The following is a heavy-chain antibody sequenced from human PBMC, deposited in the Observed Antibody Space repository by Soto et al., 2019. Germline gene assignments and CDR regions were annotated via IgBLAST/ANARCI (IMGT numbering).Heavy chain of an antibody. Sequence: QVQLVQSGAEVKKPGSSVKVSCKASGGTFSSYAISWVRQAPGQGLEWMGGIIPIFGTANYAQKFKGRVKITAHESTSTAYMELSSLRSEDPAVYYCARVPDCSGGSCYVDGMDVWGQGPTVTVSS. V-gene: IGHV1-69*01. CDR3: ARVPDCSGGSCYVDGMDV. D-gene: IGHD2-15*01. CDR1: GGTFSSYA. CDR2: IIPIFGTA. J-gene: IGHJ6*02.